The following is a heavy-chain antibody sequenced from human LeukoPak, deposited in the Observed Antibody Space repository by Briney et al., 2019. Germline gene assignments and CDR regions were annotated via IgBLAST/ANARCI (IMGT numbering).Heavy chain of an antibody. CDR3: ARANQAVAGTHFDY. V-gene: IGHV1-69*06. Sequence: ASVKVSCKASGYTFTGYYMHWVRQAPGQGLEWMGGIIPIFGTANYAQKFQGRVTITADKSTSTAYMELSSLRSEDTAVYYCARANQAVAGTHFDYWGQGTLVTVSS. CDR1: GYTFTGYY. D-gene: IGHD6-19*01. J-gene: IGHJ4*02. CDR2: IIPIFGTA.